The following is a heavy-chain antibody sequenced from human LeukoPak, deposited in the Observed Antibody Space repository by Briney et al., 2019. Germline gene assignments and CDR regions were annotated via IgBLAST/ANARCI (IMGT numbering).Heavy chain of an antibody. CDR2: INRSGST. J-gene: IGHJ5*02. D-gene: IGHD3-22*01. Sequence: SETLSLTCAVYGGSFSVYYWRWMRQPPGEGREWIGEINRSGSTNYNPSLKSRVTISVDVSKNQFSLKLSSVTAADTAVYYCARFYDSSGRWVIDPWGQGTLVTVSS. V-gene: IGHV4-34*01. CDR3: ARFYDSSGRWVIDP. CDR1: GGSFSVYY.